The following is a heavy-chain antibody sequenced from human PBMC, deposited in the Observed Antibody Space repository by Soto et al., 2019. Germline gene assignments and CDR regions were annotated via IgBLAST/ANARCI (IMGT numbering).Heavy chain of an antibody. D-gene: IGHD6-13*01. CDR3: GRERDGSSWSSAEYLQH. J-gene: IGHJ1*01. Sequence: SVQVSCKASGGTFSSYAINWVRQAHGQGLEWMGGIIPVFGTGIYAQKFQGRVTMTTDTSTTTAYMDLRNLRSDDTAVYYCGRERDGSSWSSAEYLQHWGQGTLVTVSS. CDR1: GGTFSSYA. CDR2: IIPVFGTG. V-gene: IGHV1-69*05.